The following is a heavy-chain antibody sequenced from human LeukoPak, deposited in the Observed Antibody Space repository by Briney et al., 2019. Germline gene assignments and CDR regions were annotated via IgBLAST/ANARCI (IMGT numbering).Heavy chain of an antibody. V-gene: IGHV3-7*01. CDR1: EFTFSSHQ. Sequence: GGSLRLSCAASEFTFSSHQMSWVRQAPGKGLEWVAKITQDGSEKYYMDSVKGRFIITRDNGKNSLYLQMNSLRVEDTAVYYCARDWRQDNAFDLWGQGTMVTVSS. CDR2: ITQDGSEK. CDR3: ARDWRQDNAFDL. D-gene: IGHD2-15*01. J-gene: IGHJ3*01.